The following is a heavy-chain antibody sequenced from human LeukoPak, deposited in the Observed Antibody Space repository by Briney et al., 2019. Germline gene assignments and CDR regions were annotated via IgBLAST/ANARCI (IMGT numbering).Heavy chain of an antibody. CDR2: INPNSGGT. Sequence: AASVKVSCKASGYTFTGYYMHWVRQAPGQGLEWMGWINPNSGGTNYAQKFQGRVTMTRDTSISTAYMELSRLRSDDTAVYYCARDLLNRYYGSGSPFDYWGQGTLVTVSS. CDR1: GYTFTGYY. V-gene: IGHV1-2*02. D-gene: IGHD3-10*01. CDR3: ARDLLNRYYGSGSPFDY. J-gene: IGHJ4*02.